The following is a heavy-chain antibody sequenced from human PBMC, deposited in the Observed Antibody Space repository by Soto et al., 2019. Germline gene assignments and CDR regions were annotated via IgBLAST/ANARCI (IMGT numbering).Heavy chain of an antibody. CDR1: GYSFTSYW. Sequence: GESLKISCKGSGYSFTSYWIGWVRQIPWKGLEWMGIIYPGDSDTRYSPSFQGQVTISADKSISTAYLQWSSLKASDTAMYYCATTNDYGGNPYGMDVWGQGTTVTVSS. CDR2: IYPGDSDT. CDR3: ATTNDYGGNPYGMDV. V-gene: IGHV5-51*01. J-gene: IGHJ6*02. D-gene: IGHD4-17*01.